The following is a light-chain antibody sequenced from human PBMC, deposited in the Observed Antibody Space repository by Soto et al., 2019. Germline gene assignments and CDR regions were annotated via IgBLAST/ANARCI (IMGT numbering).Light chain of an antibody. V-gene: IGKV3-20*01. CDR3: QHYVTSSIT. J-gene: IGKJ5*01. CDR1: QIVGGDT. Sequence: EIVLTQSPGTLSLSPGERATLSCRASQIVGGDTLAWFQQRPGQAPRLVIYGASSRATGTPDRISGGGSGTHLTLTSSRLEPEDFAVYCCQHYVTSSITFGQGTRLEIK. CDR2: GAS.